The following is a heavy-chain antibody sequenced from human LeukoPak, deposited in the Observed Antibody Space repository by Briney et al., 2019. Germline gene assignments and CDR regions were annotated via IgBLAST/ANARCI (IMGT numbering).Heavy chain of an antibody. CDR3: ARVIGSSYSGDLDY. CDR1: GFTFSSYW. CDR2: IKQDGSEK. Sequence: PGGSLRLSCAASGFTFSSYWMSWVRQAPGKGLEWVANIKQDGSEKYYVDSVKGRFTISRDNAKNSLYLQMNSLRAEDTAVYYCARVIGSSYSGDLDYWGQGTLVTVSS. V-gene: IGHV3-7*03. J-gene: IGHJ4*02. D-gene: IGHD6-13*01.